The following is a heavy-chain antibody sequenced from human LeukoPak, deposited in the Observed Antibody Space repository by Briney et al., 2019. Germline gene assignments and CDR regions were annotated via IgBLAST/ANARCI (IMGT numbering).Heavy chain of an antibody. CDR3: AREARGYFDY. J-gene: IGHJ4*02. CDR2: IKQDGSEK. V-gene: IGHV3-7*03. Sequence: GGSLRLSCAASGFTSSSYWMSWVRQAPGKGLEWVANIKQDGSEKYYVDSVKGRFTISRDNAKNSLYLQMNSLRAEDTAVYYCAREARGYFDYWGQGTLVTVSS. CDR1: GFTSSSYW.